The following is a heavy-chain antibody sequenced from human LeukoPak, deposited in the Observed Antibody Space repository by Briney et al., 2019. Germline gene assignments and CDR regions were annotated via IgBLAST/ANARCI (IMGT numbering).Heavy chain of an antibody. V-gene: IGHV3-23*01. CDR2: ISGSGGST. CDR3: AKVSWLANPGDY. CDR1: GFTFSSYA. Sequence: AGGSLRLFCAASGFTFSSYAMSWVRQAPGKGLEWVSAISGSGGSTYYADSVKGRFTISRDNSKNTLYLQMNSLRAEDTAVYYCAKVSWLANPGDYWGQGTLVTVSS. D-gene: IGHD6-19*01. J-gene: IGHJ4*02.